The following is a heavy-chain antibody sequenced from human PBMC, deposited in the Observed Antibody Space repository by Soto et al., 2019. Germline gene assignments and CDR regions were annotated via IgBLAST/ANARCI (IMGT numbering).Heavy chain of an antibody. V-gene: IGHV4-59*08. CDR1: GVSTSNHY. CDR2: IYYRGTT. J-gene: IGHJ4*02. Sequence: SLTCSVSGVSTSNHYWTWIRKPPGQGPEWIGCIYYRGTTNYNASFNSRVTISVDTSKNQFSLKLNSVTAADTAVYYCARHFSVDYFDYWGQGALVTSPQ. CDR3: ARHFSVDYFDY.